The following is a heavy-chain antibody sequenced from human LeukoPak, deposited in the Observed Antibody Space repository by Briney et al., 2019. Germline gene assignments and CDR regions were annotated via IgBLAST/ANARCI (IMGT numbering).Heavy chain of an antibody. CDR1: GYTFTSYG. D-gene: IGHD3-3*01. CDR3: ARVVGHFGVVIKRFDP. Sequence: ASVKVSCKASGYTFTSYGISWVRQAPGQGLEWMGWISAYNGNTNYAQKLRGRVTMTTDTSTSTAYMELRSLRSDDTAVYYCARVVGHFGVVIKRFDPWGQGTLVTVSS. CDR2: ISAYNGNT. V-gene: IGHV1-18*01. J-gene: IGHJ5*02.